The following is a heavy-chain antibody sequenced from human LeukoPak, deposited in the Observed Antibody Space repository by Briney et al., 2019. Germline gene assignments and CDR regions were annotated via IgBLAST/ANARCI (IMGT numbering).Heavy chain of an antibody. Sequence: PGGSLRLSCAASGFTFSSYSMNWVRQAPGKGLEWVSSISSSSSYIYYADSVKGRFTISRDNAKNSLYLQMNSLRAEDTAVYYCARARQEGTYYFDYWGQGTLVTVSS. CDR2: ISSSSSYI. J-gene: IGHJ4*02. CDR1: GFTFSSYS. V-gene: IGHV3-21*01. CDR3: ARARQEGTYYFDY. D-gene: IGHD3-10*01.